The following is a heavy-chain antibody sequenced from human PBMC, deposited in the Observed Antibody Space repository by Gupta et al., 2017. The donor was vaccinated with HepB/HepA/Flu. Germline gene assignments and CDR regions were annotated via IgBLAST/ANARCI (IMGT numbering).Heavy chain of an antibody. CDR2: ISYDGSNK. J-gene: IGHJ4*02. Sequence: QVQLVESGGGVVQPGRSLRLSCAAAGFTFSSYAMHWVRQAQGKGLEWVAVISYDGSNKYYADSVKGRFTISSDNSKNTLYLQMNSRRAEDTAVYDCASGYCSSTSCYPFDYWGQGTRGTVSS. CDR1: GFTFSSYA. V-gene: IGHV3-30-3*01. CDR3: ASGYCSSTSCYPFDY. D-gene: IGHD2-2*03.